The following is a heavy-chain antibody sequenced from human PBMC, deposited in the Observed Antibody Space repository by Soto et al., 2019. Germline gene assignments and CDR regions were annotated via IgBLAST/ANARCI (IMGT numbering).Heavy chain of an antibody. V-gene: IGHV4-59*01. J-gene: IGHJ4*02. Sequence: SETLSLTCTVSGGSIRTYYWNWIRQPPGKGLEWIGYMYYGGSTNYNPSLKSRVTVSGDTSKNDFSLKLTSVAAADTAVYYCARSTGYGDSYFDYWGRGTLVTVSS. CDR3: ARSTGYGDSYFDY. CDR2: MYYGGST. CDR1: GGSIRTYY. D-gene: IGHD5-18*01.